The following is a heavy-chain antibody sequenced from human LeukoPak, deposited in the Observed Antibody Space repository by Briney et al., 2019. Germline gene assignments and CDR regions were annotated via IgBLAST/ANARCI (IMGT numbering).Heavy chain of an antibody. V-gene: IGHV4-59*01. CDR3: ARVPNAPKIEPNWFDP. J-gene: IGHJ5*02. CDR2: INYSGST. D-gene: IGHD1-14*01. Sequence: PSETLSLTCSVSGGYISSYYWSWIRQPPGKGLEWIGIINYSGSTKYNPSLKSRVNISVDTSKNQFSLRLTSVTVADTAVYFCARVPNAPKIEPNWFDPWGQGTLVTVSS. CDR1: GGYISSYY.